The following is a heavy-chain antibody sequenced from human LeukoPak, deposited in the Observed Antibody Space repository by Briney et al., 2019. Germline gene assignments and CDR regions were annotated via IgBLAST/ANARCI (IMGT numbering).Heavy chain of an antibody. J-gene: IGHJ1*01. Sequence: GGSLRLSCAASGLTSSSYWMHWVRQAPGKGLVWVSRINSDGSSISYADSVKGRFTISRDNAKNTLYLQMNSLRAEDTAVYYCAAYDSSGYSRKYFQHWGQGTLVTVSS. CDR3: AAYDSSGYSRKYFQH. D-gene: IGHD3-22*01. CDR1: GLTSSSYW. V-gene: IGHV3-74*01. CDR2: INSDGSSI.